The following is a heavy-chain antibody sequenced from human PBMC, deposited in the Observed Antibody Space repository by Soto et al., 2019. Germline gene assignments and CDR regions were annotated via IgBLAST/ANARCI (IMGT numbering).Heavy chain of an antibody. V-gene: IGHV3-23*01. D-gene: IGHD2-2*01. J-gene: IGHJ3*02. CDR2: ISGSGESI. CDR3: AKDLMCQLDWDDAIDI. CDR1: GFTFSNYA. Sequence: VQLLESGGGLVQPGGSLRLSCVASGFTFSNYAISWVRQAPGKGLDWVSGISGSGESIYYVDPVKGRFTISRENSKNTLYLQMNSLRADDTAVYYCAKDLMCQLDWDDAIDIWGQGTIVTVSS.